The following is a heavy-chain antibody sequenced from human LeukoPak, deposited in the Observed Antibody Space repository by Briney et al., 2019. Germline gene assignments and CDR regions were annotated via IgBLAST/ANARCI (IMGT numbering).Heavy chain of an antibody. D-gene: IGHD3-22*01. J-gene: IGHJ4*02. Sequence: KPGESLKISCKGSGYSFTSYWIGWVRQMPGKGLEWMGIIYPGDSDTRYSPSFQGQVTISADKSISTAYLQWSSLKASDTAMYYCARSPSSGHYHQINYYFDYWGQGTLVTVSS. CDR3: ARSPSSGHYHQINYYFDY. V-gene: IGHV5-51*03. CDR2: IYPGDSDT. CDR1: GYSFTSYW.